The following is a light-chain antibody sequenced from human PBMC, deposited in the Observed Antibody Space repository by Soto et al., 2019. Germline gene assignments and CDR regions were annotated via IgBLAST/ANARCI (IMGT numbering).Light chain of an antibody. CDR1: QSVSSN. V-gene: IGKV3-15*01. CDR2: GAS. J-gene: IGKJ1*01. Sequence: EIVMTQSPATLSVSPGERATLSCRASQSVSSNLAGYQQKPGQAPSLLIYGASPRATGVPARFSGSGSGTEFTLTISSLQSEDFAVYYCQHYNNWPPWTFGQGTKVEIK. CDR3: QHYNNWPPWT.